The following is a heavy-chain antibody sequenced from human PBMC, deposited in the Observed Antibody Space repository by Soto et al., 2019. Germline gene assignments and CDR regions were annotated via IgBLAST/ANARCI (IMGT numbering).Heavy chain of an antibody. J-gene: IGHJ5*02. D-gene: IGHD3-3*02. V-gene: IGHV4-61*08. CDR2: IYYSGST. CDR1: GVSISSGGYS. CDR3: ASPKIAFYNWFDP. Sequence: PSETLSLTCAVSGVSISSGGYSWSWIRQPPGKGLEWIGYIYYSGSTNYNPSLKSRVTISVDTSKNQFSLKLSSVTAADTAVYYCASPKIAFYNWFDPWGQGTLVTVSS.